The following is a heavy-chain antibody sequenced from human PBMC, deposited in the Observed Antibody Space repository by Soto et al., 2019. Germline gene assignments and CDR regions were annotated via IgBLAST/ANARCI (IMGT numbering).Heavy chain of an antibody. CDR1: GGSLSSGVYY. V-gene: IGHV4-31*02. D-gene: IGHD2-8*01. Sequence: SQTLSLTWTVSGGSLSSGVYYWSWIRQHPGKGLEWIGYIYYSGSTYYNPSLKSRVTISVDTSKNQFSLKLSSVTAADTAVYYCARPANGLGYSDQTTLLTVSS. J-gene: IGHJ4*02. CDR3: ARPANGLGY. CDR2: IYYSGST.